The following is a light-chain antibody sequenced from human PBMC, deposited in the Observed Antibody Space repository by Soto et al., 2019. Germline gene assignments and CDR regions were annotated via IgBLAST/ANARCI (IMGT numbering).Light chain of an antibody. Sequence: DIQMTQSPSSLSASVGDRVTITCRASQAISKYVAWFQQIPGKAPKSLIYATSRLQSGVPSKFSGSGSGTDFTLTISSLQPEDFATYFCQQYDSYPRTFGQGTRLEMK. CDR3: QQYDSYPRT. CDR2: ATS. CDR1: QAISKY. J-gene: IGKJ2*01. V-gene: IGKV1-16*02.